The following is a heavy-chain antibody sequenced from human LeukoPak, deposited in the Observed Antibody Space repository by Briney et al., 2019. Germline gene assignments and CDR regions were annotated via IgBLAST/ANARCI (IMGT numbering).Heavy chain of an antibody. V-gene: IGHV3-11*04. J-gene: IGHJ4*02. D-gene: IGHD2-2*01. CDR3: ARSPLYCSSTSCSPH. CDR1: GFTFSDYY. Sequence: NPGGSLRLSCAASGFTFSDYYMSWIRQAPGKGQEWVSYISSSGSTIYYADSVKGRFTISRDNAKNSLYLQMNSLRAEDTAVYYCARSPLYCSSTSCSPHWGQGTLVTVSS. CDR2: ISSSGSTI.